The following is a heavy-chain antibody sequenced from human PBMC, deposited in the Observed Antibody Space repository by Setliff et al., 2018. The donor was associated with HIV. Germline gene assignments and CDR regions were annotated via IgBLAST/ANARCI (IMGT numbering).Heavy chain of an antibody. CDR2: IYMAGNT. CDR3: VRSFQGGCFDS. V-gene: IGHV3-23*03. J-gene: IGHJ4*03. Sequence: PGGSLRLSCAASGFTFSSFAMTWVRQAPGKGLEWLSIIYMAGNTYYADSVRGRFTISRDNSKNTLYLEMNSLRVEDTAVYYCVRSFQGGCFDSWGQGTQVTVSS. CDR1: GFTFSSFA.